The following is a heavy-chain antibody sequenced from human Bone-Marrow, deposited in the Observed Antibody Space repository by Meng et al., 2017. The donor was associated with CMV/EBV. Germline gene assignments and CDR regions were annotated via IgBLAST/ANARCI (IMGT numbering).Heavy chain of an antibody. D-gene: IGHD2-2*01. V-gene: IGHV3-7*01. Sequence: GESLKISCAASGFTFSSYWMSWVRQAPGKGLEWVANIKQDGSEKYYVDSVKGRFTISRDNAKNSLYLQMDSLRAEDTAVYYCARDSEVGYQLPYYYYYGMDVWGQGTTVTVSS. CDR3: ARDSEVGYQLPYYYYYGMDV. J-gene: IGHJ6*02. CDR1: GFTFSSYW. CDR2: IKQDGSEK.